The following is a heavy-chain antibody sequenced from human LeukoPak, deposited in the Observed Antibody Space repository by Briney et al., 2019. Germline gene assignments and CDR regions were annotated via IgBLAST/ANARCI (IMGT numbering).Heavy chain of an antibody. J-gene: IGHJ4*02. V-gene: IGHV3-33*01. CDR1: GFTFSSYG. CDR2: IWYDGSNK. D-gene: IGHD1-26*01. Sequence: GGSLRLSCAASGFTFSSYGMHWVRQAPGKGLKWVAVIWYDGSNKYYADSVKARFTISRDNSKNTLYLQMNSLRAEDTAVYYCAREEVGATLDYWGQGTLVTVSS. CDR3: AREEVGATLDY.